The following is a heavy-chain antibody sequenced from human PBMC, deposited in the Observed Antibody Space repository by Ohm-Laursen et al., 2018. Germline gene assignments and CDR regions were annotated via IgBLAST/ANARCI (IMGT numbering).Heavy chain of an antibody. Sequence: PGTLSLTCSVSGDSISAHYWSWIRQPAGKGLEWIGRMYATGSSNYNPSLNSRVTMSVDTSRNQFSLKLTSVTAADTAVYYCAVSEVRYSFTYLADFWGQGTLVTVPS. V-gene: IGHV4-4*07. CDR3: AVSEVRYSFTYLADF. CDR2: MYATGSS. D-gene: IGHD3-9*01. J-gene: IGHJ4*02. CDR1: GDSISAHY.